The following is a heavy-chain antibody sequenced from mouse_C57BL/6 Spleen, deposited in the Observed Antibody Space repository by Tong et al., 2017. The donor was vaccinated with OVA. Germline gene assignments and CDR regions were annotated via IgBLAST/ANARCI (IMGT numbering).Heavy chain of an antibody. Sequence: EVQLQESGGDLVKPGGSLKLSCAASGFTFSSYGMSWVRQTPDKRLEWVATISSGGSYTYYPDSVKGRFTISRDNAKNTLYLQMTSLRAEDTAMYYCARGECDGNYGGQGTTLTVSS. V-gene: IGHV5-6*01. D-gene: IGHD1-1*01. CDR1: GFTFSSYG. CDR3: ARGECDGNY. CDR2: ISSGGSYT. J-gene: IGHJ2*01.